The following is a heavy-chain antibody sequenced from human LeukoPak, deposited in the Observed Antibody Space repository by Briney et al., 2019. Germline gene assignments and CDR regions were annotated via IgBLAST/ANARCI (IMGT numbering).Heavy chain of an antibody. CDR3: ARMSYYDRRGDNWFDP. CDR2: ISAYNGNT. D-gene: IGHD3-22*01. CDR1: GYTFTSYG. J-gene: IGHJ5*02. V-gene: IGHV1-18*01. Sequence: ASVKVSCKASGYTFTSYGISWVQQAPGQGLEWMGWISAYNGNTNYAQKLQGRVTMTTDTSTSTAYLELRSLRSEDTAVYYCARMSYYDRRGDNWFDPWGQGTLVIVSS.